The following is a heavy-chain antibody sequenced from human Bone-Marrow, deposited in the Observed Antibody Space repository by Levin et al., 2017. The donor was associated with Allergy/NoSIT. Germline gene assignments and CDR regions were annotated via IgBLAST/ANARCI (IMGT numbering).Heavy chain of an antibody. J-gene: IGHJ4*02. V-gene: IGHV3-30*18. CDR3: AKEREGGATYFGS. CDR1: GFTFNSDG. CDR2: ISYDGSKE. D-gene: IGHD1-26*01. Sequence: PGGSLRLSCGTSGFTFNSDGMHWVRQAPGKGLEWVAVISYDGSKEYYADSVKGRFTISRDNSKNTLHLQMNSLKPDDTAVYYCAKEREGGATYFGSWGQGTLVTVSS.